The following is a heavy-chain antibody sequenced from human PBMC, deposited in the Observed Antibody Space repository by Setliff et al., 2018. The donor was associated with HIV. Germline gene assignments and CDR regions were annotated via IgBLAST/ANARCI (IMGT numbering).Heavy chain of an antibody. CDR3: ASDSPAARSEELEDHYYYFMDV. D-gene: IGHD3-10*01. J-gene: IGHJ6*03. CDR2: IIPIFGTA. CDR1: GGPFTSA. Sequence: SVKVSCKASGGPFTSAFNWVRHVPGQGLEWMGGIIPIFGTANYAQNFGGRVTITADQSTTTSYLQLNSLRFEDTAIYYCASDSPAARSEELEDHYYYFMDVWGKGTTVTVSS. V-gene: IGHV1-69*13.